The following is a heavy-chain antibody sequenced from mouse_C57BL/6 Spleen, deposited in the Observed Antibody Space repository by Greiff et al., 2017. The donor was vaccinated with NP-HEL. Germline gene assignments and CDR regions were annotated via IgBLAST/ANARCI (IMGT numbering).Heavy chain of an antibody. CDR2: INPNNGGT. CDR3: ARERDYVDY. J-gene: IGHJ2*01. Sequence: VQLQQSGPELVKPGASVKISCKASGYTFTDYYMNWVKQSHGKSLEWIGDINPNNGGTSYNQKFKGKATLTVDKSSSTAYMELRSLTSEDSAVYYCARERDYVDYWGQGTTLTVSS. CDR1: GYTFTDYY. V-gene: IGHV1-26*01.